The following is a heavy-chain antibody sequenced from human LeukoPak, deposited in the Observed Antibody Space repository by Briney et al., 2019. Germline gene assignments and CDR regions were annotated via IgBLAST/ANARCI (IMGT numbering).Heavy chain of an antibody. D-gene: IGHD6-19*01. CDR1: GFTFSSYS. Sequence: GGSLRLSCAASGFTFSSYSMAWVRQAPGKGLEWVSSMSGSSGHIYYADPLEGRFTISRDNAKNSLYLQMNSLRAEDTAVYYCARDDQWLELWGQGTLVTVSS. V-gene: IGHV3-21*01. CDR3: ARDDQWLEL. CDR2: MSGSSGHI. J-gene: IGHJ4*02.